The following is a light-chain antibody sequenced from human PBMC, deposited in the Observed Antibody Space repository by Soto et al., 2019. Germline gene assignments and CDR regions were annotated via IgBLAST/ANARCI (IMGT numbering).Light chain of an antibody. V-gene: IGKV1-39*01. CDR3: QQSYSTPLT. J-gene: IGKJ5*01. Sequence: DIQMTQSPSSLSASVGDRVTITCRASQSISSYLNWYQQKPGKAPKVLIEAASSLQSGVSSRFSGSGSGTDFTLTISSLQPEDFATYYCQQSYSTPLTFGGGTRLEIK. CDR1: QSISSY. CDR2: AAS.